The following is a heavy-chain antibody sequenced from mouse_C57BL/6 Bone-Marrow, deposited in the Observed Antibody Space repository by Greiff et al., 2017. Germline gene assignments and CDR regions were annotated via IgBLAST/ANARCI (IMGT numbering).Heavy chain of an antibody. Sequence: EVQVVESGGGLVKPGGSLKLSCAASGFTFSSYAMSWVRQTPEKRLEWVATISDGGSYTYYPDNVKGRFTISRDNAKNNLYLQMSHLKSEDTAMYYCARDPIYYYGSSYGGFAYWGQGTLDTVSA. CDR1: GFTFSSYA. J-gene: IGHJ3*01. D-gene: IGHD1-1*01. CDR3: ARDPIYYYGSSYGGFAY. CDR2: ISDGGSYT. V-gene: IGHV5-4*01.